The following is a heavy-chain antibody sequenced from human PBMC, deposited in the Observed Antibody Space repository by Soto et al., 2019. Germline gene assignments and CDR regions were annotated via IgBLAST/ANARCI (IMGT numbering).Heavy chain of an antibody. CDR2: INHGGST. Sequence: QVQLQQWGAGLLGPSETLSLTCAVYGGSFDAYKWSWIRQSPGKGLEWIGDINHGGSTDYNPSLKSRVTISIDTSKNQYSLKLNSVTAADSAVYYCARRYREGIEAAHRVWGQGTPVTVSS. CDR3: ARRYREGIEAAHRV. D-gene: IGHD6-13*01. V-gene: IGHV4-34*01. CDR1: GGSFDAYK. J-gene: IGHJ4*02.